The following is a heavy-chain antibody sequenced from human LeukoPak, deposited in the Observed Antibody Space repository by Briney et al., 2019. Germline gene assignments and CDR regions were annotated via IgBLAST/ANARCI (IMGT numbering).Heavy chain of an antibody. CDR3: ARPSGSSSWYGGGFDP. V-gene: IGHV4-59*08. Sequence: PSETLSLTCTVSGGSISSYYWSWIRQPPGKGLEWIGYIYYSGSTNYNPSLKSRVTISVDTSKNQFSLKLSSVTAADTAVYYCARPSGSSSWYGGGFDPWGQGTLVTVSS. J-gene: IGHJ5*02. CDR1: GGSISSYY. CDR2: IYYSGST. D-gene: IGHD6-13*01.